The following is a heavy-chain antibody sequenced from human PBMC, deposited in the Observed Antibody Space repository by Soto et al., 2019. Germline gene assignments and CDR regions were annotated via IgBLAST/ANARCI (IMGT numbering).Heavy chain of an antibody. Sequence: GWSLRIACAASGYTFSDYDMSGIRQAPGKGLEWVSYISSSSSYTNYADSVKGRFTISRDNAKNSLYLQMNSLRAEDTAVYYCARTPDCTNGVCSAGFDYWGQGTLVTVSS. D-gene: IGHD2-8*01. J-gene: IGHJ4*02. CDR3: ARTPDCTNGVCSAGFDY. CDR1: GYTFSDYD. CDR2: ISSSSSYT. V-gene: IGHV3-11*06.